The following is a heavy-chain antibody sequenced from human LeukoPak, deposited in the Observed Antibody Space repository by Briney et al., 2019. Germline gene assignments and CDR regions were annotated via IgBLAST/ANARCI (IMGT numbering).Heavy chain of an antibody. CDR2: INPNSGGP. CDR1: GYIFTGYY. V-gene: IGHV1-2*02. CDR3: GRSRRVVVYMDV. D-gene: IGHD3-22*01. J-gene: IGHJ6*03. Sequence: ASVKVSCKASGYIFTGYYLHWVRQAPGQGLEGMGWINPNSGGPNYAQKLQGTVTMTRDTSISTAYMELSRLRADDTAVYESGRSRRVVVYMDVWGKGTTVTVSS.